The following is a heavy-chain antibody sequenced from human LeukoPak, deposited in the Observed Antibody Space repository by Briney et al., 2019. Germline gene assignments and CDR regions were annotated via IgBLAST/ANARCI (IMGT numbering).Heavy chain of an antibody. V-gene: IGHV1-2*02. D-gene: IGHD2-2*01. CDR1: GYTFTGYY. J-gene: IGHJ6*03. CDR2: INPNSGGT. CDR3: ARDRCTSCIYYYYYMDV. Sequence: ASVKVSCKASGYTFTGYYMHWVRQAPGQGLEWMGWINPNSGGTNYAQKFQGRVTMTRDTSISTAYMELSRLRSGDTAVYYCARDRCTSCIYYYYYMDVWGKGTTVTVSS.